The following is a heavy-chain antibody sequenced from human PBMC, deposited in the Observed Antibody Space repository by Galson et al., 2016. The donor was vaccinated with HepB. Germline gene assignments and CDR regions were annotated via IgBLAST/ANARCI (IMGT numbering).Heavy chain of an antibody. CDR3: AHRLYGDYEFYYFDY. Sequence: PALVKPTQTLTLTCTFSGFSLSTSGVGVGWIRQPPGKALEWLALIYWDDDKRYSPSLKSRLTITKDTSKNQVVLTMTNMDPVDTATYYCAHRLYGDYEFYYFDYWGHGTLVTVSS. J-gene: IGHJ4*01. CDR2: IYWDDDK. D-gene: IGHD4-17*01. CDR1: GFSLSTSGVG. V-gene: IGHV2-5*02.